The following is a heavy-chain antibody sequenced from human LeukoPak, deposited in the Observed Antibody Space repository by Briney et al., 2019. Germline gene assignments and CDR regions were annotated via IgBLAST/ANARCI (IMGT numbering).Heavy chain of an antibody. CDR2: IKQDGSEK. V-gene: IGHV3-7*03. CDR3: ARGNDYGDYTGLAPFDY. D-gene: IGHD4-17*01. J-gene: IGHJ4*02. CDR1: GFTFSSYW. Sequence: PGGSLRLSCAASGFTFSSYWMSWVRQAPGKGLEWVANIKQDGSEKYYVDSVKGRFTISRDNAKNSLYLQMNSLRAEDTAVYYCARGNDYGDYTGLAPFDYWGQGTLVTVSS.